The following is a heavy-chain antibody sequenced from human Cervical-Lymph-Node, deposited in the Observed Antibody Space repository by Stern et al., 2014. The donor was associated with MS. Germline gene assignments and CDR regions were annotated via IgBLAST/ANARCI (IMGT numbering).Heavy chain of an antibody. J-gene: IGHJ4*02. CDR1: GFTFRSYW. CDR2: IKQDGSEK. D-gene: IGHD3-16*01. V-gene: IGHV3-7*01. Sequence: EMRLVESGGGLVQPGGSLRLSCAASGFTFRSYWMSWVRQAPGQGLEWGANIKQDGSEKYYVDSVKGRFTISRDNAKNSLYLQMNSLRAEDTAVYYCARDLIYTGGSDYWGQGNLVTVSS. CDR3: ARDLIYTGGSDY.